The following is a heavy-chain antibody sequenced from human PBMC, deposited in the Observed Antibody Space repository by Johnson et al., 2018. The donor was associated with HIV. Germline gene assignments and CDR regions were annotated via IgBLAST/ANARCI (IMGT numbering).Heavy chain of an antibody. V-gene: IGHV3-11*01. CDR2: ISSSGSTI. CDR1: GFTFSDYY. CDR3: AKDGRVGATLMSTGDDAFDI. D-gene: IGHD1-26*01. J-gene: IGHJ3*02. Sequence: VQLVESGGGLVKPGGSLRLSCAASGFTFSDYYMSWIRQAPGQGREWVSYISSSGSTIYYADSVKGRFTISRDNAKNSLYLQMNSLRAEDTAVYYCAKDGRVGATLMSTGDDAFDIWGQGTMVTVSS.